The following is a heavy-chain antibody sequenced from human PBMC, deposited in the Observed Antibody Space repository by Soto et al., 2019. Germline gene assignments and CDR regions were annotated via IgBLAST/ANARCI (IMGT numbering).Heavy chain of an antibody. CDR3: ARGRITMVRGVFYYYCGMDV. D-gene: IGHD3-10*01. V-gene: IGHV4-31*03. CDR2: IYYSGST. J-gene: IGHJ6*02. CDR1: GGSISSGGYY. Sequence: PSETLSLTCTVSGGSISSGGYYWSWIRQHPGKGLEWIGYIYYSGSTYYNPSLKSRVTISVDTSKNQFSLKLSSVTAADTAVYYCARGRITMVRGVFYYYCGMDVWGQGTTVTVSS.